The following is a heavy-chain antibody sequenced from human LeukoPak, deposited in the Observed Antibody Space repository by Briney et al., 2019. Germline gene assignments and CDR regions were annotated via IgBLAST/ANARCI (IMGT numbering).Heavy chain of an antibody. D-gene: IGHD6-13*01. J-gene: IGHJ6*03. CDR1: GGCISSGSYY. Sequence: SETLSLTCTVSGGCISSGSYYWSWIRQPAGKGLEWIGRIYTSGSTNYNPSLKSRVTISVDTSKNQFSLKLSSVTAADTAAYYCARGVAAAGGGHYYYYMDVWGKGTTVSVSS. V-gene: IGHV4-61*02. CDR2: IYTSGST. CDR3: ARGVAAAGGGHYYYYMDV.